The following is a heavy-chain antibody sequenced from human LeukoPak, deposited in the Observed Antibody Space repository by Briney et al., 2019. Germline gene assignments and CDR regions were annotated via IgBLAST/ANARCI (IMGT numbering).Heavy chain of an antibody. D-gene: IGHD3-10*01. CDR3: AKDLYMVRGVNSFDY. CDR2: INSDGSST. Sequence: HTGGSLRLPCAASGFTFSSYWMHWVRQAPGKGLVWVSRINSDGSSTSYADSVKGRFTISRDNAKNTLYLQMNSLRAEDTAVYYCAKDLYMVRGVNSFDYWGQGTLVTVSS. J-gene: IGHJ4*02. CDR1: GFTFSSYW. V-gene: IGHV3-74*01.